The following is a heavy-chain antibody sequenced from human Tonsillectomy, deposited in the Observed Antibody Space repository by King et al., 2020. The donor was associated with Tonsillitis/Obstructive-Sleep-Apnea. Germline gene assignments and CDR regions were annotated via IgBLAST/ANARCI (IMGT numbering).Heavy chain of an antibody. Sequence: VQLVESGGGLVQPGGSLRLSCAASGFTVSSNYMSWVRQAPGKGLEWVSVIYSGGSTYYADSVKGRFTISRDNSKNTLYLQMNSLRAEDTAVYYCARDSFFWSGYYFDSWGQGTLVTVSS. V-gene: IGHV3-66*01. J-gene: IGHJ4*02. CDR2: IYSGGST. D-gene: IGHD3-3*01. CDR3: ARDSFFWSGYYFDS. CDR1: GFTVSSNY.